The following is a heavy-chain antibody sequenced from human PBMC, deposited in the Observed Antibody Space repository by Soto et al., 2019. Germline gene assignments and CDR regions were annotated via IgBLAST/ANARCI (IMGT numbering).Heavy chain of an antibody. J-gene: IGHJ6*02. D-gene: IGHD6-6*01. CDR2: IWYDGSNK. Sequence: QVQLVESGGGVVQPGRSLRLSCAASGFTFSSYGMHWVRQAPGKGLEWVAVIWYDGSNKYYADSVKGRFTISRDNSKNTLYLQMNSLRAEDTAVYYCARETRVHSSSSGMDVWGQGTTVTVSS. V-gene: IGHV3-33*01. CDR1: GFTFSSYG. CDR3: ARETRVHSSSSGMDV.